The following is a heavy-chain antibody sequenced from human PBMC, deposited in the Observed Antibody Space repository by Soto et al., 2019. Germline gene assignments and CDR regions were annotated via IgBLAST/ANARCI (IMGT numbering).Heavy chain of an antibody. V-gene: IGHV3-13*01. CDR3: ARESADTLTVGWYFDL. CDR1: GFTFSSSD. Sequence: GGSLRLSCAASGFTFSSSDMHWVRQGTGKGLEWVSGIGTGGDTYYPGSVKGRFTISRENAKNSLYLQMNSLRAEDTAVYYCARESADTLTVGWYFDLWGRGTLVTVSS. J-gene: IGHJ2*01. D-gene: IGHD3-16*01. CDR2: IGTGGDT.